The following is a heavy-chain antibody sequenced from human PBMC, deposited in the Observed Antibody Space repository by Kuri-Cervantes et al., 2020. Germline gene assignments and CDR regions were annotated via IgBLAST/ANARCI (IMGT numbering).Heavy chain of an antibody. V-gene: IGHV4-4*02. D-gene: IGHD6-19*01. CDR1: GGSISSSNW. CDR2: IYHSGST. Sequence: SETLSLTCAVSGGSISSSNWWSWVRQPPGKGLEWIGEIYHSGSTNYNPSLKSRVTISVDKSKNQFSLKLSSVTAADTAVYYCARGPVAGSSSAFDIWGQGTMVTVSS. J-gene: IGHJ3*02. CDR3: ARGPVAGSSSAFDI.